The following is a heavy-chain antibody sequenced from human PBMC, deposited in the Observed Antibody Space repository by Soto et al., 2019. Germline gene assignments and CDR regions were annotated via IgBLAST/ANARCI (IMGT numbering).Heavy chain of an antibody. CDR3: AKASPHFDY. Sequence: EVQLLESGGGLVQPGGSLRLSCATSGFIFSSYAMTWVRQAPGKGLEWVSVVSGSGANTYYADSAKGRFTITRDNSKNTLYLQMNRLRAEDTAVYYCAKASPHFDYWGPGTLVTVSS. V-gene: IGHV3-23*01. J-gene: IGHJ4*02. CDR2: VSGSGANT. CDR1: GFIFSSYA.